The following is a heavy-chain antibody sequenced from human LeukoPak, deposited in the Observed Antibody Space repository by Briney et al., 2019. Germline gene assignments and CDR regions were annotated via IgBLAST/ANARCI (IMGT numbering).Heavy chain of an antibody. J-gene: IGHJ4*02. CDR3: ARDEGYSYGSCDY. Sequence: GSLRLSCAASGFTFSDYYMSWIRPAPGKGLEWVSYISSSSSYTNYADSVKGRFTISRDNAKNSLYLQMNSLRAEDTAVYYCARDEGYSYGSCDYWGQGTLVTVSS. CDR2: ISSSSSYT. CDR1: GFTFSDYY. V-gene: IGHV3-11*06. D-gene: IGHD5-18*01.